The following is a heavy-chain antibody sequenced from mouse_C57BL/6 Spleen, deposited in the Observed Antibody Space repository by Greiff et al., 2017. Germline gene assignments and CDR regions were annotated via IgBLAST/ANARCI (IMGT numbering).Heavy chain of an antibody. J-gene: IGHJ2*01. CDR1: GYTFTSYG. CDR2: IYPRSGNT. D-gene: IGHD3-2*02. CDR3: ARDSSGYYFDY. Sequence: LVESGAELARPGASVKLSCKASGYTFTSYGISWVKQRTGQGLEWIGEIYPRSGNTYYNEKFKGKATLTADKSSSTAYMELRSLTSEDSAVYFCARDSSGYYFDYWGQGTTLTVSS. V-gene: IGHV1-81*01.